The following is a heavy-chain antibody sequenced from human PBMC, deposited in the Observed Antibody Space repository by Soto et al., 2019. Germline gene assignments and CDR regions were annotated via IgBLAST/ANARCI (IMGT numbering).Heavy chain of an antibody. Sequence: GESLKISCKGSGYSFTSYWIGWVRQMPGKGLEWMWIIYPGDSDTRYSPSFQGQVTISVDRSITTAYLQWTSLKASDTAIYYCARLQGYYDTSGYSVADYWGQGTLVTVSS. V-gene: IGHV5-51*01. CDR1: GYSFTSYW. CDR2: IYPGDSDT. J-gene: IGHJ4*02. D-gene: IGHD3-22*01. CDR3: ARLQGYYDTSGYSVADY.